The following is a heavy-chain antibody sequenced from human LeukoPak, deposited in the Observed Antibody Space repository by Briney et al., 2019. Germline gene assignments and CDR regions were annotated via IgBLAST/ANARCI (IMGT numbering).Heavy chain of an antibody. CDR2: IIPIFGTA. J-gene: IGHJ4*02. CDR1: GGTFSSYA. V-gene: IGHV1-69*05. Sequence: ASVKVSCKASGGTFSSYAISWVRQAPGQGLEWMGGIIPIFGTANYAQKFQGRVTMTRDTSTSTVYMELSSLRSEDTAVFYCARGCSGYDFGYWSQGTLVTVSS. CDR3: ARGCSGYDFGY. D-gene: IGHD5-12*01.